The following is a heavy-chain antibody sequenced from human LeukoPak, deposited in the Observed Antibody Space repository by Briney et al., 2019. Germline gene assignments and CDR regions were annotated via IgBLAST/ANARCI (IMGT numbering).Heavy chain of an antibody. D-gene: IGHD2-8*01. CDR3: ATNTDQSRYCTNGVCPFDY. CDR2: FDPEDGET. CDR1: GYTLTELS. Sequence: ASVKVSCKVSGYTLTELSMHWVRQAPGKGLEWMGGFDPEDGETIYAQKFQGRVTMTEDTSTDTAYMELSSLRSEDTAVYYCATNTDQSRYCTNGVCPFDYWGQGTLVTVSS. V-gene: IGHV1-24*01. J-gene: IGHJ4*02.